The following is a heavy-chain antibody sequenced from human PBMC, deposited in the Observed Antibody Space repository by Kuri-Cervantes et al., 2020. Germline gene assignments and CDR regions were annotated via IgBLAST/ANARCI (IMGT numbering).Heavy chain of an antibody. CDR3: ARVFSSYCNFWSGQRALDY. CDR2: INPNSGGT. D-gene: IGHD3-3*01. V-gene: IGHV1-2*02. Sequence: ASVKVSCKASGYTFTAYYIHWVRQAPGQGLEWMGWINPNSGGTNYAQNFQGRVTMTRDTSISTAYMELSRLRSDDTAVYYCARVFSSYCNFWSGQRALDYWGQGTLVTVSS. J-gene: IGHJ4*02. CDR1: GYTFTAYY.